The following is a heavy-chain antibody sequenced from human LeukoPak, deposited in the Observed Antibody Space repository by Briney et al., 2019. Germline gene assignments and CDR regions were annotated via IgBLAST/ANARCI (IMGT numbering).Heavy chain of an antibody. CDR2: INAGNGNT. J-gene: IGHJ4*02. Sequence: ASVKVSCKASGYTFTSYAMHWVRQAPGQRLEWMGWINAGNGNTKYSQKFQGRVTITRDTSASTAYMELSSLRSEDTAVYYCARTAMRYGSGSYYQLDYWGQGTLVTVSS. D-gene: IGHD3-10*01. CDR1: GYTFTSYA. CDR3: ARTAMRYGSGSYYQLDY. V-gene: IGHV1-3*01.